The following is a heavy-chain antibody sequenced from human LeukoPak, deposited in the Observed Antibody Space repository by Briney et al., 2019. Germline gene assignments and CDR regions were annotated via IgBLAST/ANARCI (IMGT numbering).Heavy chain of an antibody. V-gene: IGHV4-4*02. J-gene: IGHJ5*02. CDR3: ARERYFDWANWFDP. Sequence: PSETLSLTCAVSGGSISSSNWWSWVRQPPGKGLEWIGEINQSGSTNYNPSLKSRVTISVDTSKNQFSLKLSSVTAADTAVYYCARERYFDWANWFDPWGQGTLVTVSS. CDR1: GGSISSSNW. CDR2: INQSGST. D-gene: IGHD3-9*01.